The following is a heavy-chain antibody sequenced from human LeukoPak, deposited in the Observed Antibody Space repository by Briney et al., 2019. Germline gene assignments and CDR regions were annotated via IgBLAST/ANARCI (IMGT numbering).Heavy chain of an antibody. CDR3: ARGHPPNLDV. Sequence: SETLSLTCTISGGSIGTDHWSWIRQPPGKGLDWIGYAYYNGNTNYNPSLNSQVTISVDTSNNQFSLRLTSVTTADTAVYYCARGHPPNLDVWGQGTTVTVSS. V-gene: IGHV4-59*01. J-gene: IGHJ6*02. CDR2: AYYNGNT. CDR1: GGSIGTDH.